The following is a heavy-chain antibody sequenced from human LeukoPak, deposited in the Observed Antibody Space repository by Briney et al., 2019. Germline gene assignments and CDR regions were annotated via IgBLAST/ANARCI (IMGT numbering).Heavy chain of an antibody. CDR3: ARVDTAMVYFDY. CDR1: GFTFSSYS. CDR2: ISSSSSYI. J-gene: IGHJ4*02. Sequence: GGSLRLSCAASGFTFSSYSMNWVRQAPGKGLEWVSSISSSSSYIYYADSVKGRFTISRDNAKNSLYLQMNSLRAEDTAVYYCARVDTAMVYFDYWGQGTLVTVSS. D-gene: IGHD5-18*01. V-gene: IGHV3-21*01.